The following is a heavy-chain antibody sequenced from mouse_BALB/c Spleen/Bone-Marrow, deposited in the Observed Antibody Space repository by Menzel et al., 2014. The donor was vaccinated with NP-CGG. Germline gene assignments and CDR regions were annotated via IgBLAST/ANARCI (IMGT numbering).Heavy chain of an antibody. CDR2: ISTYSGNT. D-gene: IGHD2-4*01. Sequence: QVQLKHSGPELVRPGVSVKISCKGSGYTFTDYAMHWVKQSHAKSLEWIGVISTYSGNTNYNQKFKGKATMTVDKSSSTAYMELARLTSEDSAIYYCARGSYYDPAWFAYWGQGTLVTVSA. V-gene: IGHV1-67*01. J-gene: IGHJ3*01. CDR1: GYTFTDYA. CDR3: ARGSYYDPAWFAY.